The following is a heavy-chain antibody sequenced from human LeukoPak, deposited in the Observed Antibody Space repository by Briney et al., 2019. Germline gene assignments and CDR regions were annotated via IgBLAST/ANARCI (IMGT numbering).Heavy chain of an antibody. CDR3: AKDAPRSWALLPDY. D-gene: IGHD3-22*01. Sequence: PGGSLRLSCAASGFTFSTYGMHWVRQAPGKGLEWVAFSSYDESQKYYAVTVKGRFTISRDNSKSTVYLQMDSLRFEDTAVYYCAKDAPRSWALLPDYWGQGTLVTVSS. J-gene: IGHJ4*02. CDR2: SSYDESQK. CDR1: GFTFSTYG. V-gene: IGHV3-30*18.